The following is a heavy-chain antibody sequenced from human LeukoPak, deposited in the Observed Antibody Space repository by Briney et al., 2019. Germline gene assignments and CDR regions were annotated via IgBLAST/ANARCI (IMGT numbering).Heavy chain of an antibody. CDR2: IYYSGST. V-gene: IGHV4-59*01. D-gene: IGHD2-15*01. CDR1: GGSISSYY. J-gene: IGHJ5*02. CDR3: ARDRGYCSGGSCHNWFDP. Sequence: SETLSLTCTVSGGSISSYYWSWIRQPPGKGLEWIGYIYYSGSTNYNPSLKSRVTISVDTSKDQFSLKLSSVTAADTAMYYCARDRGYCSGGSCHNWFDPWGQGTLVTVSS.